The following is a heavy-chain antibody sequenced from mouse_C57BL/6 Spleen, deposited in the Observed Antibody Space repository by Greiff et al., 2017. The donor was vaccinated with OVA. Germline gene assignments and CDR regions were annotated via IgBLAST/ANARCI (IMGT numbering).Heavy chain of an antibody. J-gene: IGHJ3*01. CDR3: ARSGGYGSRFAY. CDR2: IYPGDGDT. CDR1: GYAFSSSW. D-gene: IGHD1-1*01. Sequence: VQLQQSGPELVKPGASVKISCKASGYAFSSSWMNWVKQRPGKGLEWIGRIYPGDGDTNYNGKFKGKATLTADKSSSTAYMQLSSLTSEDSAVYFCARSGGYGSRFAYWGQGTLVTVSA. V-gene: IGHV1-82*01.